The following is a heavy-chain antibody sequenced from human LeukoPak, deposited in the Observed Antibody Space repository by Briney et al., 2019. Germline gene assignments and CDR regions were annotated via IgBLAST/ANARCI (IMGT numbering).Heavy chain of an antibody. Sequence: PGGSLRLSCAASGFTFSSYWMSWVRQAPGKGLEWVANIKQDGSEKYYVDSVKGRFTISRDNAKKSLYLHMNSLRAEDTAVYYCARWGRPGMVSSDWYSRLSRNWFDPWGQGTLVTVSS. D-gene: IGHD6-19*01. J-gene: IGHJ5*02. V-gene: IGHV3-7*01. CDR2: IKQDGSEK. CDR3: ARWGRPGMVSSDWYSRLSRNWFDP. CDR1: GFTFSSYW.